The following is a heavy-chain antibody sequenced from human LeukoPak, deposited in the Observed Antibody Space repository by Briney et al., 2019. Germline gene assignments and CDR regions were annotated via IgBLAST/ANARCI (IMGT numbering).Heavy chain of an antibody. V-gene: IGHV4-38-2*02. CDR1: GYSINSGFY. CDR2: IHRGGTT. D-gene: IGHD5-18*01. J-gene: IGHJ4*02. CDR3: VRVYIYGRSYFDY. Sequence: SETLSLTCTVSGYSINSGFYWGWIRQPPGKGLEWIGTIHRGGTTDYNPSLKSRLTISVDTSKNQFSLHLTSVTAADTAVYYCVRVYIYGRSYFDYWGQGTLVTVSS.